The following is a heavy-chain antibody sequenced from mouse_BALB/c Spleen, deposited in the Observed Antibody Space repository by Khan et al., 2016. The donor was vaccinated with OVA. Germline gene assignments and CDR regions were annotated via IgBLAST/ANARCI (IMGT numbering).Heavy chain of an antibody. CDR3: ARDYGRSFWFAY. CDR2: INPYNDGA. D-gene: IGHD1-1*01. J-gene: IGHJ3*01. CDR1: VYSFTNYI. V-gene: IGHV1S136*01. Sequence: VQLQQSGPELVKPGASVKISCQASVYSFTNYIIHWVKQKPGQGLEWIGYINPYNDGAKYNENFKGKATLTSDKSSSTAYMELSGLTSEDSAVYYCARDYGRSFWFAYWGQGTLVTVSA.